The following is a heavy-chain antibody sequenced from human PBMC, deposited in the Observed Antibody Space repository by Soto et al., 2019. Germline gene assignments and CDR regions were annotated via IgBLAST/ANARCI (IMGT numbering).Heavy chain of an antibody. Sequence: QVQLVQSGAEVKTPGASVKVSCKASGYTFASYDMNWVRQAPGQGLEWMGWMNPNSNNTGYAQKFQGRLTMTRDIALSIAHMELSSLRNEDTAVYYCARSDGYHINWLDSWGQGTLVTVSA. D-gene: IGHD2-21*01. CDR3: ARSDGYHINWLDS. CDR2: MNPNSNNT. V-gene: IGHV1-8*01. J-gene: IGHJ5*01. CDR1: GYTFASYD.